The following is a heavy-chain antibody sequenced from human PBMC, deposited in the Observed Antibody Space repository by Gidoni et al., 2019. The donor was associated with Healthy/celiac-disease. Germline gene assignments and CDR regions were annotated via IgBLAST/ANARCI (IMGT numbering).Heavy chain of an antibody. J-gene: IGHJ6*03. CDR2: IIPIFGTA. V-gene: IGHV1-69*06. D-gene: IGHD2-2*03. CDR1: GGTFSSYA. CDR3: ASGSSGYCRSTSCYADHYYYYYMDV. Sequence: QVQLVQSGAEVKKPGSSVKVSCKASGGTFSSYALIWVRQAPGKGLEWTVGIIPIFGTANYAQKFQGRVTITADKATSTAYMELSSLRSEDTAVYYCASGSSGYCRSTSCYADHYYYYYMDVWGKGTTVTVSS.